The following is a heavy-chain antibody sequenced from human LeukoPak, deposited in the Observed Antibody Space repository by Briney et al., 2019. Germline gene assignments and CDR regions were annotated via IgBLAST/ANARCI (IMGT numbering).Heavy chain of an antibody. J-gene: IGHJ4*02. CDR2: ISSSGSTI. CDR1: GFTFSSYE. CDR3: ARDSTITWTSFDY. V-gene: IGHV3-48*03. D-gene: IGHD5-12*01. Sequence: PGGSLRLSCAASGFTFSSYEMNWVRQAPGKGLESVSYISSSGSTIYYADSVKGRFTISRDNAKNSLYLQMNSLRAEDTAVYYCARDSTITWTSFDYWGQGTLVTVSS.